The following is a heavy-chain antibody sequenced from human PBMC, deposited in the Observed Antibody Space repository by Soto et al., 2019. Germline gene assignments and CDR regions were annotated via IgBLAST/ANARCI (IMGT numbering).Heavy chain of an antibody. CDR3: ARARYYDWCFDL. CDR2: VYYTGST. Sequence: PSETLSLTCSVSGGSISGSYWSWIRQSPGKGLEWLGYVYYTGSTNYSPSLRSRVTISVDRSKAQFYLTLTSVTAADTAVYFCARARYYDWCFDLWGLGTPVTVSS. D-gene: IGHD3-9*01. V-gene: IGHV4-59*12. J-gene: IGHJ4*02. CDR1: GGSISGSY.